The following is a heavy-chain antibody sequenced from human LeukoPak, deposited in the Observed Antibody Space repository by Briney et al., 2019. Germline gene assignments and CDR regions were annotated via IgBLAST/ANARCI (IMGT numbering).Heavy chain of an antibody. Sequence: GGSLRLSCAASGFTSSNAWMSWVRQAPGKGLEWVGRIKSKTDGGTTDYAAPVKGRFTISRDDSKNTLYLQMNSLKTEDTAVYYCTTDYDILTGYYTPDAFDIWGQGTMVTVSS. J-gene: IGHJ3*02. V-gene: IGHV3-15*01. CDR1: GFTSSNAW. D-gene: IGHD3-9*01. CDR2: IKSKTDGGTT. CDR3: TTDYDILTGYYTPDAFDI.